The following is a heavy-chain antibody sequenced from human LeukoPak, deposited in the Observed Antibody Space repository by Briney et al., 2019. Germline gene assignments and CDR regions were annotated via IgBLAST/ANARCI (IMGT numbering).Heavy chain of an antibody. V-gene: IGHV3-23*01. CDR3: AKWGDYDVLTGYYVYDY. Sequence: PGASLRLSCAASGFTFSNYAMSWVRQAPGKGLEWVSSITGSGGNTYYADSVKGRFTISRDNSKNTVFLQMISLRAEDTAVYYCAKWGDYDVLTGYYVYDYWGQGTVVIVSS. J-gene: IGHJ4*02. CDR1: GFTFSNYA. D-gene: IGHD3-9*01. CDR2: ITGSGGNT.